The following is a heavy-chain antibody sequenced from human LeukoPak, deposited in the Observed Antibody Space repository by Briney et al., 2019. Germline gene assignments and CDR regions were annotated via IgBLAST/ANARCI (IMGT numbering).Heavy chain of an antibody. Sequence: GGSLRLSCAATGLSVSSNFMSWVRQAPGKGLEWVSVIYGGGSTYYADSVKGRFTISRDTPKNTLYLRMNSLRVEDTAVYYCASWPVGWYGEDSWGQGTLVIVSS. CDR3: ASWPVGWYGEDS. V-gene: IGHV3-53*01. J-gene: IGHJ4*02. D-gene: IGHD6-19*01. CDR1: GLSVSSNF. CDR2: IYGGGST.